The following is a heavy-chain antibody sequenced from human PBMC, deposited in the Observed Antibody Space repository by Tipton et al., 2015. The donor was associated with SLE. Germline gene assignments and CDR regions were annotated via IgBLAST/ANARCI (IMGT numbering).Heavy chain of an antibody. CDR3: ARMPWDLQALDI. V-gene: IGHV1-46*01. CDR1: GYTFTNYH. CDR2: INPSSSST. Sequence: QVQLVQSGAEVKKPGASVKVSCRTSGYTFTNYHIHWVRQAPGQGLEWVGIINPSSSSTSYAQRFKGRVTMTSDTSTSTVSMELNSLRSEDTALYYCARMPWDLQALDIWGQGTVVTVSS. J-gene: IGHJ3*02. D-gene: IGHD1-26*01.